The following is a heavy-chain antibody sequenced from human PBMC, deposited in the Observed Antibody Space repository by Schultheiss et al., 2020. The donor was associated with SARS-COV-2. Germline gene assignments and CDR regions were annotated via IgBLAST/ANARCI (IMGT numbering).Heavy chain of an antibody. J-gene: IGHJ3*02. CDR2: ISGSGGST. Sequence: GGSLRLSCAASGFTFSNFAMTWVRQAPGKGLEWVSAISGSGGSTYYADSVKGRFTISRDNSKNTLYLQMNSLRAEDTAVYYCARDGGRIAAAGTEADAFDIWGQGTMVTVSS. V-gene: IGHV3-23*01. CDR1: GFTFSNFA. CDR3: ARDGGRIAAAGTEADAFDI. D-gene: IGHD6-13*01.